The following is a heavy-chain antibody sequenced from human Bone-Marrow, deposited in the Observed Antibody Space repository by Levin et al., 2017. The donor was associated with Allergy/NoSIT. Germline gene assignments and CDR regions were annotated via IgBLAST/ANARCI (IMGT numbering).Heavy chain of an antibody. Sequence: GGSLRLSCVGSGFTFSGYWMNWVRQVPGKGLEFVSRINGDGSSTEYADSAKGRFTISRDNAKNTMTLEMINLRAQDTAVYYCTRDLRDPYFGMDVWGQGTTVTVSS. CDR2: INGDGSST. J-gene: IGHJ6*02. CDR3: TRDLRDPYFGMDV. CDR1: GFTFSGYW. V-gene: IGHV3-74*03. D-gene: IGHD2-21*01.